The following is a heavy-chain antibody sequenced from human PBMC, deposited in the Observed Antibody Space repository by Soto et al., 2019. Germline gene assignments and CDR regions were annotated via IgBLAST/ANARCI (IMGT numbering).Heavy chain of an antibody. CDR2: VFYTGFT. CDR3: ARVVGTTVVTRSFDY. CDR1: GGSISGSYYY. Sequence: LSLTCAVSGGSISGSYYYWGWLRQSPGRGPEWIGSVFYTGFTSYNPSLESRVSVSVDTSKNQFSLKLSSVTAADTAVYYCARVVGTTVVTRSFDYWGQGTLVTVSS. V-gene: IGHV4-39*07. D-gene: IGHD4-17*01. J-gene: IGHJ4*02.